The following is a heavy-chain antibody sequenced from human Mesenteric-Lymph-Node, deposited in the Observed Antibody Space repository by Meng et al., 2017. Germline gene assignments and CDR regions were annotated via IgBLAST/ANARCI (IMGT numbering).Heavy chain of an antibody. CDR1: GFTFSSYS. J-gene: IGHJ4*02. CDR2: ISSSSSYI. Sequence: EVQLVESGGGLVKPGGSLRRSGAASGFTFSSYSKNWVRQAPGKGLEWVSSISSSSSYIYYADSVKGRFTISRDNAKNSLYLQMNSLRAEDTAVYYCARNVRLRDGYNSDYWGQGTLVTVSS. V-gene: IGHV3-21*01. D-gene: IGHD5-24*01. CDR3: ARNVRLRDGYNSDY.